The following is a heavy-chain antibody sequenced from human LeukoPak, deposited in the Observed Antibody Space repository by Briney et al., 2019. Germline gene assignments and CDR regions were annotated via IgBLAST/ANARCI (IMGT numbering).Heavy chain of an antibody. CDR3: AETRGYSSSWYGFDYYYMDV. CDR2: ISGSGGST. Sequence: PGGSLRLSCAASGFTFSNAWMSWVRQAPGKGLEWVSAISGSGGSTYYADSVKGRFTISRDNSKNTLYLQMNSLRAEDTAVYYCAETRGYSSSWYGFDYYYMDVWGKGTTVTVSS. CDR1: GFTFSNAW. D-gene: IGHD6-13*01. J-gene: IGHJ6*03. V-gene: IGHV3-23*01.